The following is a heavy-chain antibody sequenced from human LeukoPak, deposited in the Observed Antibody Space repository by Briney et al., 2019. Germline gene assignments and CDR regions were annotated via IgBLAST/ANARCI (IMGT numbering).Heavy chain of an antibody. J-gene: IGHJ6*02. CDR2: IWYDGSNK. V-gene: IGHV3-33*01. CDR1: VFTFSSDG. Sequence: SLRLSCAASVFTFSSDGMHGVRQAPGKGLEWVAVIWYDGSNKYYADSVKGRFTISRDNSKNTLYLQMNSLRAEDTAVYYCASWGGVWGQGTTVTVSS. D-gene: IGHD3-16*01. CDR3: ASWGGV.